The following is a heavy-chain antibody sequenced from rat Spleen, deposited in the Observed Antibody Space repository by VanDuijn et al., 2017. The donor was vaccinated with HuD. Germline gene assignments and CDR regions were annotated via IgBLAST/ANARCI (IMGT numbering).Heavy chain of an antibody. V-gene: IGHV5-29*01. J-gene: IGHJ2*01. CDR1: GFTFTDYY. CDR3: ARHEYNSYFDY. D-gene: IGHD1-4*01. Sequence: EVQLVESDGGLVQPGRSLKLSCAASGFTFTDYYMAWVRQAPTKGLEWVATISSDGRRNYYRDSVKGRFTITRDNAKSSLYLQRDSLRSADTATYYCARHEYNSYFDYWGQGVMVTVSS. CDR2: ISSDGRRN.